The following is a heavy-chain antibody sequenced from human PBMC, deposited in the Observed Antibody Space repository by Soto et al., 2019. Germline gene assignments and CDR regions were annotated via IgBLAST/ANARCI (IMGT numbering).Heavy chain of an antibody. D-gene: IGHD6-13*01. CDR3: ARSLAAAGPPRRAFAI. J-gene: IGHJ3*02. CDR2: FDPEDGET. CDR1: GYTLTELS. V-gene: IGHV1-24*01. Sequence: ASVKVSCKVSGYTLTELSMHWVRQAPGKGLEWMGGFDPEDGETIYAQKFQGRVTMTEDTSTDTAYMELRSLRSDDTAVYYCARSLAAAGPPRRAFAIRGQGTLVP.